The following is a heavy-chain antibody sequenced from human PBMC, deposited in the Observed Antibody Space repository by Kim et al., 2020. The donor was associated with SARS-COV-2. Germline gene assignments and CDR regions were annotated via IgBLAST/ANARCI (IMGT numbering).Heavy chain of an antibody. V-gene: IGHV3-33*06. Sequence: GGSLRLSCAASGFTFSSYGMHWVRQAPGKGLEWVAVIWYDGSNKYYADSVKGRFTISRDNSKNTLYLQMNSLRAEDTAVYYCAKDPYYYGSGSLNYFDYWGQGTLVTVSS. J-gene: IGHJ4*02. CDR3: AKDPYYYGSGSLNYFDY. D-gene: IGHD3-10*01. CDR1: GFTFSSYG. CDR2: IWYDGSNK.